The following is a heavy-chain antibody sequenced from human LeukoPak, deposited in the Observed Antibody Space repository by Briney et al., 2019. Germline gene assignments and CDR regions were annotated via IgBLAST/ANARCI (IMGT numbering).Heavy chain of an antibody. V-gene: IGHV4-61*01. D-gene: IGHD3-10*01. Sequence: PSETLSLTCTVSGGSVSSGSYYWSWIRQPPGKGLEWIGYIYYSGSTNYNPSLKIRVTISVDTSKNQFPLKLSSVTAADTAVYYCASMPASGSPITPPFDYWGQGTLVTVSS. J-gene: IGHJ4*02. CDR1: GGSVSSGSYY. CDR2: IYYSGST. CDR3: ASMPASGSPITPPFDY.